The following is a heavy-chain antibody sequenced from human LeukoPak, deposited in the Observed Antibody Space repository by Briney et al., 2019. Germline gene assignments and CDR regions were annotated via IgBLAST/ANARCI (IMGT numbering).Heavy chain of an antibody. V-gene: IGHV5-51*01. CDR2: INPADSDT. D-gene: IGHD5-24*01. CDR1: GYSFSSYW. Sequence: PGESLKISCKASGYSFSSYWIAWVRQLPGKGLEWMGIINPADSDTRYSLSIQGQVTISADRSISTAYLQWSSLQASDTAIYYCARGEGGYNYAFWGQGTLVSVSS. CDR3: ARGEGGYNYAF. J-gene: IGHJ4*02.